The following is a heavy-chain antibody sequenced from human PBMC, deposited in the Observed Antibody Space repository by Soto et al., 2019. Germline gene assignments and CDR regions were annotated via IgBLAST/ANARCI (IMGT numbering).Heavy chain of an antibody. V-gene: IGHV3-48*03. CDR2: IGRRGSPI. D-gene: IGHD4-17*01. J-gene: IGHJ3*02. Sequence: EAQLVESGGGLVQPGGSLRLSCPAFEFTLSNYEMDWVRQAPGKGLEWVSHIGRRGSPIYYADSVKGRFTISRDNAKNSVFLQMNSLRPEDTAVYYCARVYDDYLIDAFDIWGQGTMVSVSS. CDR3: ARVYDDYLIDAFDI. CDR1: EFTLSNYE.